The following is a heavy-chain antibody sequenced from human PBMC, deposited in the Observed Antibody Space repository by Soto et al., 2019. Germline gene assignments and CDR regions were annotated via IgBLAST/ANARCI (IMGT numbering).Heavy chain of an antibody. CDR3: AREENYDILTGDTGWFDP. J-gene: IGHJ5*02. Sequence: SETLSLTCAVSGGSISSGAYSWSWVRQPPGKGLEWIGYIYHSGSTYYNPSLKSRVTISVDLSKNQFSLKLTSVTAADTAVYYCAREENYDILTGDTGWFDPWGQGILVTVSS. CDR2: IYHSGST. V-gene: IGHV4-30-2*01. CDR1: GGSISSGAYS. D-gene: IGHD3-9*01.